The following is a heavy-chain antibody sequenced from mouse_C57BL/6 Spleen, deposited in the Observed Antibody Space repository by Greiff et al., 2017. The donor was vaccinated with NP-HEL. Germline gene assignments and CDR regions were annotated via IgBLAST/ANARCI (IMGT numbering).Heavy chain of an antibody. Sequence: VQLKQSGAELVKPAASLKLSCTASGYNIKDSYIHWVKQRPEKGLERIRRTDPANGNTKYDPKCQGKATITADTSSNTAYLQLSSLTSEDTAVYYCRISTINAWGQGTTLTVSS. CDR2: TDPANGNT. J-gene: IGHJ2*01. V-gene: IGHV14-3*02. D-gene: IGHD5-2*01. CDR3: RISTINA. CDR1: GYNIKDSY.